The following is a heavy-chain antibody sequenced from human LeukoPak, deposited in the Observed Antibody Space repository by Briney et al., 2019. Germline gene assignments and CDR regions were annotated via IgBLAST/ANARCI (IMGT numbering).Heavy chain of an antibody. V-gene: IGHV1-2*02. CDR1: GYTFTGYY. Sequence: GASVKVSCKASGYTFTGYYMHWVRQAPGQGLEWMGWINPNSGGTNYAQKFQGRVTMTRDTSISTAYMELSRLRSDDTAVYYCARASRYCSSTSCPKNWFDPWGQGTLVTVSS. CDR3: ARASRYCSSTSCPKNWFDP. J-gene: IGHJ5*02. D-gene: IGHD2-2*01. CDR2: INPNSGGT.